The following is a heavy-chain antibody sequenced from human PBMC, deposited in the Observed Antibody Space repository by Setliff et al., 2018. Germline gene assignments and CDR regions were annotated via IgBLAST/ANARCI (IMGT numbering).Heavy chain of an antibody. Sequence: SETLSLTCTVSGDSISSGNWWSWVRQPPEKGLEWIGEINHSGNTNYNPSLKSRVTISVDKSTNQFSLKLNSVTAADTAVYYCVRTDYSDGRYSMDVWGKGTTVTVSS. V-gene: IGHV4-4*02. D-gene: IGHD6-19*01. CDR2: INHSGNT. CDR1: GDSISSGNW. J-gene: IGHJ6*03. CDR3: VRTDYSDGRYSMDV.